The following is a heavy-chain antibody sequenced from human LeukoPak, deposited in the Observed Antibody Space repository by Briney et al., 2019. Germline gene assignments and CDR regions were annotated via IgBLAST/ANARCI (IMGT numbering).Heavy chain of an antibody. V-gene: IGHV3-30*04. CDR1: GFTFSTYA. D-gene: IGHD2-2*01. Sequence: GGSLRLSCAASGFTFSTYAMSWVRQAPGKGLEWVAVISYDGSNKYYADSVKGRFTISRDNSKNTLYLQMNSLRAEDTAVYYCARSSPEDYWGQGTLVTVSS. CDR2: ISYDGSNK. CDR3: ARSSPEDY. J-gene: IGHJ4*02.